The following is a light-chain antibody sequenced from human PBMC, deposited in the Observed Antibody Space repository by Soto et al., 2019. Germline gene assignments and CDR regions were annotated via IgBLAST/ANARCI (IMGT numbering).Light chain of an antibody. CDR1: QSLVHSDGNTY. Sequence: DVVMTQSPLSLPVTLGQPASISCRSSQSLVHSDGNTYLNWFQQRPGQSPRRLIYKVSDRDSGVPDRFSGSGSGTDFTLKISRVEAEDVAVYYCMQGTLWPPGYTFGQGTKLEIK. J-gene: IGKJ2*01. CDR3: MQGTLWPPGYT. V-gene: IGKV2-30*02. CDR2: KVS.